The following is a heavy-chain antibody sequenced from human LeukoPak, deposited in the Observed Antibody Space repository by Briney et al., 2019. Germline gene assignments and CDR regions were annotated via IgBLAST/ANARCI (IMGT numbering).Heavy chain of an antibody. CDR2: INPNSGVT. Sequence: ASVKVSCKASGYTFTGYYMHWVRQAPGQGLEWMGWINPNSGVTKYAQKFQGRVTMTRDTSISTAYMELSGLRSDDTAVYYCARGAPRGVIITGNDYWGQGTLVTVSS. D-gene: IGHD3-10*01. CDR1: GYTFTGYY. V-gene: IGHV1-2*02. J-gene: IGHJ4*02. CDR3: ARGAPRGVIITGNDY.